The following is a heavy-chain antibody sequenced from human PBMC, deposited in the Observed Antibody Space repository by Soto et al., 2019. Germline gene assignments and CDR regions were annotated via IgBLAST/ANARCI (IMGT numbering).Heavy chain of an antibody. Sequence: SVKVSCKASGGTFSSCAISWVRQAPGQGLEWMGGIIPIFGTANYAQKFQGRVTITADESTSTAYMELSSLRSEDTAVYYCARGRIAAAPFYFDYWGQGTLVTVSS. D-gene: IGHD6-13*01. V-gene: IGHV1-69*13. J-gene: IGHJ4*02. CDR2: IIPIFGTA. CDR1: GGTFSSCA. CDR3: ARGRIAAAPFYFDY.